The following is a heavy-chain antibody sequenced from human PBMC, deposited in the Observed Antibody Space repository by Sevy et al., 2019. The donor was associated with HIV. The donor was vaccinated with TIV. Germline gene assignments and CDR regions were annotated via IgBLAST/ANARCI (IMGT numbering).Heavy chain of an antibody. J-gene: IGHJ5*02. CDR3: AKDKQWLVLGWFDP. D-gene: IGHD6-19*01. Sequence: GGSLRLSCAASGFTFSSYAMSWVHQAPGKGLEWVSAISGSGGSTYYADSVKGRFTISRDNSKNTLYLQMNSLRAEDTAVYYCAKDKQWLVLGWFDPWGQGTLVTVSS. V-gene: IGHV3-23*01. CDR1: GFTFSSYA. CDR2: ISGSGGST.